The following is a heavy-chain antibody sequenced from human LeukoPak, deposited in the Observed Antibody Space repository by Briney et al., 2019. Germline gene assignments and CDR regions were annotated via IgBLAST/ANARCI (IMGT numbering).Heavy chain of an antibody. Sequence: GGSLRLSCAASGFTFSSYGMHWVRQAPGKGLEWVAVIWYDGSNKYYADSVEGRFTISRDNSKNTLYLQMNSLRAEDTAVYYCARDRVVVVVAATRPIGYFDYWGQGTLVTVSS. D-gene: IGHD2-15*01. V-gene: IGHV3-30*19. CDR2: IWYDGSNK. CDR3: ARDRVVVVVAATRPIGYFDY. CDR1: GFTFSSYG. J-gene: IGHJ4*02.